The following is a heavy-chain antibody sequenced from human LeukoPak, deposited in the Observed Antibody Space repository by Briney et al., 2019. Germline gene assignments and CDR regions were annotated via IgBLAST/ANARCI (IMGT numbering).Heavy chain of an antibody. CDR1: GGSISSSSYY. D-gene: IGHD6-13*01. J-gene: IGHJ5*02. V-gene: IGHV4-39*07. Sequence: SETLSLTCTVSGGSISSSSYYWGWIRQPPGKGLEWIGSIYYSGSTYYNPSLKSRVTISVDTSKNQFSLKLSSVTAADTAVYYCARDRYSYSSSWYGRGSVWFDPWGQGTLVTVSS. CDR3: ARDRYSYSSSWYGRGSVWFDP. CDR2: IYYSGST.